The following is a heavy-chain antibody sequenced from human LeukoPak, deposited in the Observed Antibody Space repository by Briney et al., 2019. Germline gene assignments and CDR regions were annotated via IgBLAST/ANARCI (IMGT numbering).Heavy chain of an antibody. CDR3: AKVATGNYYEY. J-gene: IGHJ4*02. CDR2: ITGSGGST. D-gene: IGHD3-22*01. V-gene: IGHV3-23*01. Sequence: PGGSLRLSCAASGLTFSSSAITWVRQAPGKGLGWVSAITGSGGSTYYADSVKGRFTISRDNSKNTLYLQMNSLRAEDTAVYYCAKVATGNYYEYWGQGTLVTVSS. CDR1: GLTFSSSA.